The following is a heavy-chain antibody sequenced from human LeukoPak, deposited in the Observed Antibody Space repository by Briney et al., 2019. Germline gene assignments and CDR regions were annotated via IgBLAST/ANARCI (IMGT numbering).Heavy chain of an antibody. D-gene: IGHD4-11*01. CDR1: GYTFTSYG. CDR2: ISGYNGNT. V-gene: IGHV1-18*01. J-gene: IGHJ4*02. Sequence: AASVKVSCKASGYTFTSYGISWVRQAPGQGLEWMGWISGYNGNTNYAEKFQGRVTITSDTSTSTAYMELRSLRSDDTAVYNCARGSPYSDYIFDYWGQGTLVTVSS. CDR3: ARGSPYSDYIFDY.